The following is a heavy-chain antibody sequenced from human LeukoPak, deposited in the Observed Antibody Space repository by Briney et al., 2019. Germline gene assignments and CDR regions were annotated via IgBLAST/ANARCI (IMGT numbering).Heavy chain of an antibody. CDR2: ISYDGSNK. Sequence: GGSLRLSCAASGFTFSSYAMHWVRQAPGKGLEGVAVISYDGSNKYYADSAKGRFTISRDNSKNTLYLQMNSLRAEDTAVYYCAKDIVAARPGGDYWGPGTLVTVSS. D-gene: IGHD6-6*01. CDR1: GFTFSSYA. J-gene: IGHJ4*02. V-gene: IGHV3-30-3*01. CDR3: AKDIVAARPGGDY.